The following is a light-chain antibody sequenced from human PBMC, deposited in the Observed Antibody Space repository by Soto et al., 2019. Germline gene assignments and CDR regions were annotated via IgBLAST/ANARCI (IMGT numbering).Light chain of an antibody. CDR3: AAWDDSLRGLYWV. CDR2: SNN. J-gene: IGLJ3*02. V-gene: IGLV1-47*02. Sequence: QSVLTQPPSASGTPGQRVTISCSGSSSNIGSNYVYWYQQLPGTAPKLLIYSNNQRPSGVPDRFSGSKSGTSASLAISGLRSEDEADYYCAAWDDSLRGLYWVFGGGTQLTVL. CDR1: SSNIGSNY.